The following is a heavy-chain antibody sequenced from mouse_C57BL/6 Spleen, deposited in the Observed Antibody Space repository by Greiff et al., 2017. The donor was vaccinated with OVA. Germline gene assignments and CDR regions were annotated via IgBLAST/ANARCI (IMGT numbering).Heavy chain of an antibody. CDR1: GFSLSTFGMG. CDR3: ARIENYYGSSYGYFDV. CDR2: IWWDDDK. D-gene: IGHD1-1*01. Sequence: QVTLKVSGPGILQPSQTLSLTCSFSGFSLSTFGMGVGWIRQPSGKGLEWLAHIWWDDDKYYNPALKSRLTISKDTSKNQVFLKIANVDTADTATYYCARIENYYGSSYGYFDVWGTGTTVTVSS. V-gene: IGHV8-8*01. J-gene: IGHJ1*03.